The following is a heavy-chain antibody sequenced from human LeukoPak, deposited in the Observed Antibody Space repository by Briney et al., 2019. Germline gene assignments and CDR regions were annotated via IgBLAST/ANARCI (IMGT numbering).Heavy chain of an antibody. V-gene: IGHV6-1*01. CDR1: GDSVSSDTAA. J-gene: IGHJ4*02. Sequence: SQTLSLTCAISGDSVSSDTAAWNWIRQSPSKGLEWLGRTYYRSTWYYYYAPSMKSRIAINPDTSKNQFSLLLTSVTPDDTAVYYCARDQYTITWSLGLDSWGQGTLVTVSS. CDR2: TYYRSTWYY. CDR3: ARDQYTITWSLGLDS. D-gene: IGHD2-2*02.